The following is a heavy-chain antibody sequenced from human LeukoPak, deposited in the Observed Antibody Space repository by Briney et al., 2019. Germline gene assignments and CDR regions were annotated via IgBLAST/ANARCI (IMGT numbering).Heavy chain of an antibody. CDR3: ARGLGLTDYYYYGMDV. Sequence: SETLSLTCAVYGGSFSGYYWSWIRQPPGKGLEWIGEINHSGSTNYNPSLKSRVTISVDTSKNQFSLKLSSVTAADTAVYYCARGLGLTDYYYYGMDVRGQGTTVTVSS. CDR2: INHSGST. CDR1: GGSFSGYY. J-gene: IGHJ6*02. D-gene: IGHD3-10*01. V-gene: IGHV4-34*01.